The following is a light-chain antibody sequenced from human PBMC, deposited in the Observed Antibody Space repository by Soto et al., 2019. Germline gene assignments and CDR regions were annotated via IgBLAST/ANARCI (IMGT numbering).Light chain of an antibody. Sequence: QLVLTQPPSASASLGASVTLTCTLSSGYSNYEVDWYQQRPGKGPRFVMRVGTGGIVGSKGDGIPDRFSVLGSGLNRYLTIKNIQEEDESDYHCGADHGSGSNFAWVFGGGTKLTVL. J-gene: IGLJ3*02. CDR1: SGYSNYE. V-gene: IGLV9-49*01. CDR2: VGTGGIVG. CDR3: GADHGSGSNFAWV.